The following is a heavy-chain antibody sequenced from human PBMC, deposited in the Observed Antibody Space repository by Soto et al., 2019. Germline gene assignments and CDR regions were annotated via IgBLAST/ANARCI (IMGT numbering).Heavy chain of an antibody. Sequence: GGSLRLSCAASGFNFSSYEMNWVRQAPGKGLEWISYISSSANRIYYADSVKGRFTISRDNPKNSLYLQMNSLRAEDTSVYYCARGVYDSNGYSYPWGQGTLVTVSS. D-gene: IGHD3-22*01. J-gene: IGHJ5*02. CDR1: GFNFSSYE. CDR3: ARGVYDSNGYSYP. CDR2: ISSSANRI. V-gene: IGHV3-48*03.